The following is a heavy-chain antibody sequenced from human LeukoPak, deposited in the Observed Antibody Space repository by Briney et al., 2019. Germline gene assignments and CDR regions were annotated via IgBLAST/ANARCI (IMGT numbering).Heavy chain of an antibody. CDR2: INHSGST. V-gene: IGHV4-34*01. Sequence: SETLSLTCAVYGGSFSGYYWSWIRQPPGKGLEWIGEINHSGSTNYNPSLKSRVTMSVDTSKNQFSLKLSSVTAADTAVYYCAREDYYGMDVWGQGTTVTVSS. CDR1: GGSFSGYY. CDR3: AREDYYGMDV. J-gene: IGHJ6*02.